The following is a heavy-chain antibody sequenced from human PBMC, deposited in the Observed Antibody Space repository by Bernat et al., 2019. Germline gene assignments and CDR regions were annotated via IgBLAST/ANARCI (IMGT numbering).Heavy chain of an antibody. CDR2: INHSGST. J-gene: IGHJ4*02. CDR1: GGSFSGYY. D-gene: IGHD1-26*01. Sequence: QVQLQQWGAGLLKPSETLSLTCAVYGGSFSGYYWSWIRQPPGKGLEWIGEINHSGSTNYNPSLKSRVTISVDTSKNQFSLKLSSVTAADTAVYYCARHGHRWELLAEFDYWGQGTLVTVSS. CDR3: ARHGHRWELLAEFDY. V-gene: IGHV4-34*01.